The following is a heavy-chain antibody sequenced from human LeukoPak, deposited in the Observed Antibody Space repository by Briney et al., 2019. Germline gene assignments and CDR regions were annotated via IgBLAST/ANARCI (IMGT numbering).Heavy chain of an antibody. Sequence: PSETLSLTCAVYGGSFSGYYWSWIRQPPGKGLEWIGEINHSKSTNYNPSLKSRVTISVDTSKNKFSLKLSSVTAADTAVYYCALGYCGGGSCYAREYFQHWGQGTLVTVSS. V-gene: IGHV4-34*01. CDR1: GGSFSGYY. J-gene: IGHJ1*01. CDR2: INHSKST. D-gene: IGHD2-15*01. CDR3: ALGYCGGGSCYAREYFQH.